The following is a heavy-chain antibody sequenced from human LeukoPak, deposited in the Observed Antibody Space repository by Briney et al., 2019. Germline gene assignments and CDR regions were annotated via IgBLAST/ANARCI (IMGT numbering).Heavy chain of an antibody. CDR2: IYYSGNT. CDR3: ARARNEVAAAGYYYYMDV. V-gene: IGHV4-39*07. CDR1: GDSISTSNSY. Sequence: SETLSLTCTVSGDSISTSNSYWGWIRQPPGKGLEWIGSIYYSGNTYYNPSLKSRVTISVDTSKNQFSLKLSSVTAADTAVYYCARARNEVAAAGYYYYMDVWGKGTTVTISS. D-gene: IGHD6-13*01. J-gene: IGHJ6*03.